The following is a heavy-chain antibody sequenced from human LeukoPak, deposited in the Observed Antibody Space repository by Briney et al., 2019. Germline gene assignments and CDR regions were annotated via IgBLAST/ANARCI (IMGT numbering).Heavy chain of an antibody. J-gene: IGHJ4*02. Sequence: GGSLRLSCAASGFSFSTYWMNWVRQAPGKGPEWVANIKQDGSGKYYVDSVKGRFTISRDNAKNSLYLQMNSLRAEDTAVYYCARDPDQIAGANFDYWGQGTLVTVSS. CDR2: IKQDGSGK. V-gene: IGHV3-7*01. CDR1: GFSFSTYW. CDR3: ARDPDQIAGANFDY. D-gene: IGHD6-25*01.